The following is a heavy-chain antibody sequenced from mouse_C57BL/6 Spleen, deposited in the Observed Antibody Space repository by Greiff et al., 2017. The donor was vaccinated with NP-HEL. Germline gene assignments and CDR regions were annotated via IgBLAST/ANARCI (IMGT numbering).Heavy chain of an antibody. CDR1: GYTFTDYY. Sequence: EVQLQQSGPVLVKPGASVKMSCKASGYTFTDYYMNWVKQSHGKSLEWIGVINPYNGGTSYNQKFKGKATLTVDKSSSTAYMELNSLTSEDSAVYYCARAYGSSSAWCAYWGQGTLVTVSA. D-gene: IGHD1-1*01. CDR2: INPYNGGT. CDR3: ARAYGSSSAWCAY. J-gene: IGHJ3*01. V-gene: IGHV1-19*01.